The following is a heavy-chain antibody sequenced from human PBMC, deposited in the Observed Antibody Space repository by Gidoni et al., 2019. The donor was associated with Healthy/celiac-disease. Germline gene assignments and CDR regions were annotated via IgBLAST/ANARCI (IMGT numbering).Heavy chain of an antibody. CDR1: AFTFSSYA. CDR3: AKASPLYGMDV. Sequence: EVQLLESGGGLVQPGGSLRISCAPSAFTFSSYAMSWVRQSPGKGLEGGSAISGRGGSTYYGDSGKGRFTIYRDNYKNTLDLQMNSLRAEDTAVYYCAKASPLYGMDVWGQGTTVTVSS. J-gene: IGHJ6*02. V-gene: IGHV3-23*01. CDR2: ISGRGGST.